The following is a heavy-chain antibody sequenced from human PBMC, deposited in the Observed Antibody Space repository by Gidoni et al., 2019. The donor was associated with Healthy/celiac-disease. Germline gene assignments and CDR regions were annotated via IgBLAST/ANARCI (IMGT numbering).Heavy chain of an antibody. CDR2: IWYDGSNK. CDR3: ARGEGSSSPLGYFDY. Sequence: QVQLVESGGGVVQPGRSLRLSCAASGFTFSSYGMHWVRQAPGKGLEWVAVIWYDGSNKYYADSVKGRFTISRDNSKNTLYLQMNSLRAEDTAVYYCARGEGSSSPLGYFDYWGQGTLVTVSS. V-gene: IGHV3-33*01. J-gene: IGHJ4*02. CDR1: GFTFSSYG. D-gene: IGHD6-13*01.